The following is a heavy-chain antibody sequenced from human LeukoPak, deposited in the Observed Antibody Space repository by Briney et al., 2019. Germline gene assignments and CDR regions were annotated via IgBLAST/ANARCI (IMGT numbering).Heavy chain of an antibody. Sequence: RSHTQSLLRPLSGDSTNSGSYCGTWLRQPAGKGLEWIGRIYRSGSTNYNPSLKRRVTISVHTSRHQFSLNLSSVTVADTAVYPCARGPYYHGGSPFEIWGQGTMVTVSS. CDR3: ARGPYYHGGSPFEI. CDR1: GDSTNSGSYC. J-gene: IGHJ3*02. CDR2: IYRSGST. D-gene: IGHD3-10*01. V-gene: IGHV4-61*02.